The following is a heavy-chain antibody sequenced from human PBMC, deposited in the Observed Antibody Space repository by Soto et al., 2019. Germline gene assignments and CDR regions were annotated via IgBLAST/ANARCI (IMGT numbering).Heavy chain of an antibody. V-gene: IGHV4-31*03. CDR2: IYYIGST. J-gene: IGHJ6*03. CDR3: ARYSGYVDYYYYMDV. CDR1: GGSISSGGYY. D-gene: IGHD5-12*01. Sequence: QVQLQESGPGLMKPSQTLSLTCTVSGGSISSGGYYWSWIRQHPGKGLEWIGYIYYIGSTYYNPSLKSRVTISVDTSKNQFSLKLSSVTAADTAVYYCARYSGYVDYYYYMDVWGKGTTVTVSS.